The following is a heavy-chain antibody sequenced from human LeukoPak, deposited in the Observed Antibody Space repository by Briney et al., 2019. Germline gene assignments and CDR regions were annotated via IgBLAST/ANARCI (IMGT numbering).Heavy chain of an antibody. V-gene: IGHV3-21*01. CDR3: AREGVTNLDAFDI. CDR2: ISGSGGST. CDR1: GFTLSSYS. Sequence: GGSLRLSCAVSGFTLSSYSMKWVRQAPGKGLEWVSAISGSGGSTYYADSVKGRFTISRDNAKNSLYLQMNSLRAEDTAVYYCAREGVTNLDAFDIWGQGTMVTVSS. D-gene: IGHD2-21*02. J-gene: IGHJ3*02.